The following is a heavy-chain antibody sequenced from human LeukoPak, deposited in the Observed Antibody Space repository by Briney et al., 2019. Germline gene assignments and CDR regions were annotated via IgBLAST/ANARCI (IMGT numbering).Heavy chain of an antibody. CDR2: IIPIFGTA. V-gene: IGHV1-69*01. Sequence: GASVKVSCKASGGTFSSYAISWVRQAHGQGLEWMGGIIPIFGTANYAQKFEGRVTITADESTSTAYMELSSLRSEDTAVYYCARELEKLLWFGEFDDAFDIWGQGTMVTVSS. J-gene: IGHJ3*02. CDR3: ARELEKLLWFGEFDDAFDI. D-gene: IGHD3-10*01. CDR1: GGTFSSYA.